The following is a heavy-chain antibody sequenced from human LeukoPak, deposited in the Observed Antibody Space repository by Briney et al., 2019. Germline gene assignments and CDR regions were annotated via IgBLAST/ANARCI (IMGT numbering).Heavy chain of an antibody. CDR1: GYTFTSYD. CDR2: MNPNSGNT. V-gene: IGHV1-8*03. CDR3: ARGFQAVAGTGLHNWFDP. Sequence: ASVKVSCKASGYTFTSYDINWVRQATGQGLEWMGWMNPNSGNTGYAQKFQGRVTITRNTSISTAYMELSSLRSEDTAVYYCARGFQAVAGTGLHNWFDPWGQGTLVTVSS. J-gene: IGHJ5*02. D-gene: IGHD6-19*01.